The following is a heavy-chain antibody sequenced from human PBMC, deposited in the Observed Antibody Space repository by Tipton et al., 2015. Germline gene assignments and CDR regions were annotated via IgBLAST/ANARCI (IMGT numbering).Heavy chain of an antibody. CDR2: ISSSGRTI. V-gene: IGHV3-48*02. Sequence: GSLRLSCAASGFTFSSDSVNWFRQAPGKGLEWISIISSSGRTIYYADSVRGRFSISRDNAKNSVFLHMNSLRDEDTAVYFCARERHYTGYGVDVWGQGTTVTVSS. CDR1: GFTFSSDS. CDR3: ARERHYTGYGVDV. D-gene: IGHD1-1*01. J-gene: IGHJ6*02.